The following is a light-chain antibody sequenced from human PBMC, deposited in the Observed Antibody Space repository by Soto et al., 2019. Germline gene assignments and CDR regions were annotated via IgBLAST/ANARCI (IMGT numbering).Light chain of an antibody. V-gene: IGLV4-69*01. CDR1: SGHSSYS. J-gene: IGLJ2*01. Sequence: QLVLTQPPSDSASLGASGKFTCTLSSGHSSYSVACHQRQTEKGPRYLMKLNNDGSYSKGDGVPDRFSGSSSGAERYLTISSIQTDDEAEYYCQTGATDVHVVFGGGTKLTVL. CDR3: QTGATDVHVV. CDR2: LNNDGSY.